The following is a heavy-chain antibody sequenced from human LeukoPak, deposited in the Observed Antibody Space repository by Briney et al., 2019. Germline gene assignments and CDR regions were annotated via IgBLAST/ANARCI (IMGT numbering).Heavy chain of an antibody. D-gene: IGHD4-17*01. CDR1: GFTVSSNY. J-gene: IGHJ4*02. CDR3: ARPSRYGDLGY. Sequence: GGSLRLSFAASGFTVSSNYMSWVRQAPGKGLEWVSVIYSGGSTYYADSVKGRFTISRDNSKNTLYLQMNSLRAEDTAVYYCARPSRYGDLGYWGQGTLVTVS. V-gene: IGHV3-53*01. CDR2: IYSGGST.